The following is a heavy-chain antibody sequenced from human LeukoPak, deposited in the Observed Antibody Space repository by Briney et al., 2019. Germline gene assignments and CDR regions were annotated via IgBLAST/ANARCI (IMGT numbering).Heavy chain of an antibody. V-gene: IGHV4-61*09. J-gene: IGHJ3*02. D-gene: IGHD1-26*01. Sequence: SETLSLTCTVSGGSISSGSYCWSWIRQPAGKGLEWIGHIHTSGNTNYNPSLKSRVTISVDTSKNHFSLKLSSVTAADTAVYYCARDFGSFYSGNTYDIWGQGTMVTVSS. CDR2: IHTSGNT. CDR1: GGSISSGSYC. CDR3: ARDFGSFYSGNTYDI.